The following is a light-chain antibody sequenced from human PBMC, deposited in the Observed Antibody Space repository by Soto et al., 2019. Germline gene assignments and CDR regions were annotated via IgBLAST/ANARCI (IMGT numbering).Light chain of an antibody. CDR3: CSYTSSSNPWV. Sequence: SVLTHPASLSGSPGHSITISCTGTSSDVGGYNYVSWYQQHPGKAPKLMIYDVSDRPSGISNRFSASKSGNTASLTISGLQAEDEADYYCCSYTSSSNPWVFGTGTKVTVL. CDR1: SSDVGGYNY. V-gene: IGLV2-14*03. J-gene: IGLJ1*01. CDR2: DVS.